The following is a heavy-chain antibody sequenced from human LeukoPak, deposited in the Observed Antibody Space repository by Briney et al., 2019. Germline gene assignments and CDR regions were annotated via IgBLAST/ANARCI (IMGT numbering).Heavy chain of an antibody. CDR2: ISSSGSTI. CDR3: ARGLADYYDSSGYFFFDY. D-gene: IGHD3-22*01. V-gene: IGHV3-48*03. CDR1: GFTFSSYE. Sequence: GGSLRPSCAAFGFTFSSYEMNWVRQAPGKGLEWVSYISSSGSTIYYADSVKGRFTISRDNAKNSLYLQMNSLRAEDTAVYYCARGLADYYDSSGYFFFDYWGQGTLVTVSS. J-gene: IGHJ4*02.